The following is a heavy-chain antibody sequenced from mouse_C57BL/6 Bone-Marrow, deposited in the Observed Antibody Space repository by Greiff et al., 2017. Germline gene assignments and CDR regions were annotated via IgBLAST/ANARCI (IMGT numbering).Heavy chain of an antibody. CDR1: GYTFTGYW. CDR2: ILPGSGST. Sequence: QVQLQQSGAALMKPGASVMLSCKATGYTFTGYWIEWVKQRPGHGLEWIGEILPGSGSTNYNEKFKGKATFTADTSSKTVYMQLGSLTPVDSAIYDSARDYDYDDYWGQGTTLTVSS. CDR3: ARDYDYDDY. D-gene: IGHD2-4*01. V-gene: IGHV1-9*01. J-gene: IGHJ2*01.